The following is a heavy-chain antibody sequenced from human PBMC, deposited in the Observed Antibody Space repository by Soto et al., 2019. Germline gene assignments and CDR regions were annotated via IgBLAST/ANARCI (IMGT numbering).Heavy chain of an antibody. J-gene: IGHJ4*02. CDR3: ARGGYSGYDLNY. CDR2: MNPNSGNT. V-gene: IGHV1-8*01. Sequence: ASVKVSCKASGYTFTSYDINWVRQATGQGLEWMGWMNPNSGNTGYAQKFQGRVTMTRNTSISTAYMELSSLRSEDTAVYCCARGGYSGYDLNYWGQGTLVTVSS. CDR1: GYTFTSYD. D-gene: IGHD5-12*01.